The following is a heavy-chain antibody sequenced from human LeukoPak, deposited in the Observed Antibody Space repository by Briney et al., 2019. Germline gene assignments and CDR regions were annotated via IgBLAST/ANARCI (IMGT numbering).Heavy chain of an antibody. CDR2: ISYGGGT. Sequence: PSETLSLTCTVSGGSISSNSNYWAWIRQPPGRGLEWIGSISYGGGTYYSPSLESRVTISVDTSKNQFSLNLSSVTAADTAVYYCARQALWFFDHWGQGTLVTVSS. CDR1: GGSISSNSNY. V-gene: IGHV4-39*01. J-gene: IGHJ4*02. D-gene: IGHD2-21*01. CDR3: ARQALWFFDH.